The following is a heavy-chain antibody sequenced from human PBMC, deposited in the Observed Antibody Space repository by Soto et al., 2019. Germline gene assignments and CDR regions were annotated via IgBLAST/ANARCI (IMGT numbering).Heavy chain of an antibody. D-gene: IGHD6-19*01. V-gene: IGHV4-34*01. Sequence: QVQLQQWGAGLLKPSETLSLTCAVYGGSFSGYYWSWIRQPPGKGLEWIGEINHSGSTNYNPSLKRRVTISVDTYKNQFSLKLSSVTAADTAVYYCASLPRRRLVTVLFDYWGQGTLVTVSS. CDR3: ASLPRRRLVTVLFDY. J-gene: IGHJ4*02. CDR2: INHSGST. CDR1: GGSFSGYY.